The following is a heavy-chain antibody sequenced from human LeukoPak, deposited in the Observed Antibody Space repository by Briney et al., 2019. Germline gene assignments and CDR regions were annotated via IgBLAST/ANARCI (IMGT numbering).Heavy chain of an antibody. Sequence: KPSETLSLTCAVYGGSFSGYYWSWIRQPPGKGLEWIGEINHSGSTNYNPSLKSRVTISVDTSKNQFSLKLSSVTAADTAVYYPVVAGSYQYYYYMDVWGKGTTVTVSS. CDR3: VVAGSYQYYYYMDV. D-gene: IGHD3-10*01. J-gene: IGHJ6*03. CDR2: INHSGST. CDR1: GGSFSGYY. V-gene: IGHV4-34*03.